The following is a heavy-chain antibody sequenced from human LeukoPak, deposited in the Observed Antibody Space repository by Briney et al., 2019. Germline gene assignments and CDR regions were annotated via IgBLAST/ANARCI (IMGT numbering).Heavy chain of an antibody. Sequence: GASVTVSCKASGYTFTGYYMHWVRRAPGQGLEWMGWINPNSGGTNYAQKFQGRVTMTRDTSISTAYMELSRLRSDDTAVYYCARGDHSSGYSLDYWGQGTLVTVSS. CDR2: INPNSGGT. V-gene: IGHV1-2*02. J-gene: IGHJ4*02. D-gene: IGHD3-22*01. CDR1: GYTFTGYY. CDR3: ARGDHSSGYSLDY.